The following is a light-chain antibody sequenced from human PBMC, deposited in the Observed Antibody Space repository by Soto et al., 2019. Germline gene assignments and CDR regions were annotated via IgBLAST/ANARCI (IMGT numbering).Light chain of an antibody. Sequence: DIQMTRSPSTLAGSVGDRVSMTCLASQTISSWLAWYQQKPGKAPKLLIYKASTLKSGVPSRFSGSGSGTEFTLTISSLQPDDFATYYCQHYNSYSEACGQGTKGDIK. CDR3: QHYNSYSEA. CDR2: KAS. V-gene: IGKV1-5*03. CDR1: QTISSW. J-gene: IGKJ1*01.